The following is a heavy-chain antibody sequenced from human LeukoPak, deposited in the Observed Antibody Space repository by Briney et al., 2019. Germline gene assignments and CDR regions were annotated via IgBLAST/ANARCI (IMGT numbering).Heavy chain of an antibody. CDR3: ARGWEDIVVVPAAIGLDP. CDR1: GGSFSGYY. V-gene: IGHV4-34*01. Sequence: SETLSLTCAVYGGSFSGYYWSWIRQPPGKGLERIGEINHSGSTNYNPSLKSRVTISVDTSKNQFSLKLSSVTAADTAVYYCARGWEDIVVVPAAIGLDPWGQGTLVTVSS. CDR2: INHSGST. D-gene: IGHD2-2*02. J-gene: IGHJ5*02.